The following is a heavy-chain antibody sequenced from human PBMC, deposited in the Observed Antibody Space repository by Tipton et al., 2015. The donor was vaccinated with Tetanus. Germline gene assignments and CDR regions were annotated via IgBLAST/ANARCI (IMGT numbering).Heavy chain of an antibody. CDR1: GFTFSSYS. D-gene: IGHD1-26*01. CDR2: ISVSSRYT. CDR3: ARAGGGWEYYSDY. V-gene: IGHV3-21*01. J-gene: IGHJ4*02. Sequence: GSLRLSCAASGFTFSSYSLSWVRQAPGEGLEWVSSISVSSRYTYYADSVKGRFTISRDDAKNSLYLQMNSLRAEDTAVYYCARAGGGWEYYSDYCGQGILLTVSS.